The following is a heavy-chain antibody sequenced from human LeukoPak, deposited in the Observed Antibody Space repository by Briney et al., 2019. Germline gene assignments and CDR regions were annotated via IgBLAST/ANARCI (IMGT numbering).Heavy chain of an antibody. CDR2: ICPDGTVT. J-gene: IGHJ4*02. V-gene: IGHV3-74*01. Sequence: GGSLRLSCAASGFTFSTYCMHWVRQAPGKGPMWVSRICPDGTVTNYADSVKARFIISRDNARNTVYLQMNSLRVEDTAVYYCVRDFRSADYWGQGTLVTVSS. CDR3: VRDFRSADY. CDR1: GFTFSTYC.